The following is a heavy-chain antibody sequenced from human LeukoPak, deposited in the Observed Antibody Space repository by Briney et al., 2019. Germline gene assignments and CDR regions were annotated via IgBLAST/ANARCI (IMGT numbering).Heavy chain of an antibody. V-gene: IGHV1-2*02. CDR2: INPNSGGT. Sequence: ASVKVSCKASGYIFTDYYIHWVRQAPGQGREWVGWINPNSGGTNYAQRFQGRVTVTRDTSISTAYMELSRLRSDDTAVYYCARVGRSVVVPAATGAYFDYWGQGTLVTVSS. CDR1: GYIFTDYY. J-gene: IGHJ4*02. CDR3: ARVGRSVVVPAATGAYFDY. D-gene: IGHD2-2*01.